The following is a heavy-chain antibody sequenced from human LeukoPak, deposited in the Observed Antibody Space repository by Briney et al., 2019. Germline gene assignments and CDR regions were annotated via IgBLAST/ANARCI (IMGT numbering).Heavy chain of an antibody. CDR3: ARADPYDILTGYQFDY. D-gene: IGHD3-9*01. Sequence: SETLSLTCTVSGGSISSYYWSWIRQPPGKGLEWIGYIYYSGSTNYNPSLKSRVTISVDTSKNQFSLKLSSVTAADTAVYYCARADPYDILTGYQFDYWSQGTLVTVSS. V-gene: IGHV4-59*01. J-gene: IGHJ4*02. CDR2: IYYSGST. CDR1: GGSISSYY.